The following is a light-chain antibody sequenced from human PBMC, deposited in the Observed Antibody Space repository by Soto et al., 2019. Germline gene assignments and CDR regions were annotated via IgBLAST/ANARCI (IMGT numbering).Light chain of an antibody. J-gene: IGKJ4*01. CDR3: QQRSIWPLT. CDR2: GTS. V-gene: IGKV3-15*01. CDR1: QSISRN. Sequence: EIVMTQSPATLSVSPGERATLSCRASQSISRNLAWYQQKPGQAPRLLIYGTSTRATGVPARFSGSGSGTEFTLTISSLQSEDFAVYYCQQRSIWPLTFGGGTKVDIK.